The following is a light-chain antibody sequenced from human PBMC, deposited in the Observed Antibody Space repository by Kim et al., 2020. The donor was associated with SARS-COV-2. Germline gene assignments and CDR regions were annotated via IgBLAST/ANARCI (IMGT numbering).Light chain of an antibody. CDR1: QSVLYSSNNQNY. CDR2: WAS. Sequence: DIVMTQSPDSLAVSLGERATINCKSSQSVLYSSNNQNYLAWYQQKPGQPPKLLIYWASTRESGVPDRFGGSGSGTDFTLTISGLQAEDVAVYYCQQYYAIPLTFGGGTKVEI. V-gene: IGKV4-1*01. CDR3: QQYYAIPLT. J-gene: IGKJ4*01.